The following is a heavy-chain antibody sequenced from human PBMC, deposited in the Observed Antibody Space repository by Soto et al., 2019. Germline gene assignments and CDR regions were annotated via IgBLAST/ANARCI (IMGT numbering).Heavy chain of an antibody. V-gene: IGHV3-23*01. CDR1: GFTFSTYA. Sequence: EVQLLESGGGLVQPGGSLRLSCAGSGFTFSTYAMSWVRQAPGKGLEWVSATSGSGGSTYYADSVKGRFTISRDKSKNTLYLQMNSLRAEDTAIYYYAKEIYGGNFDYWGQGTLVTVSS. CDR3: AKEIYGGNFDY. J-gene: IGHJ4*02. CDR2: TSGSGGST. D-gene: IGHD4-17*01.